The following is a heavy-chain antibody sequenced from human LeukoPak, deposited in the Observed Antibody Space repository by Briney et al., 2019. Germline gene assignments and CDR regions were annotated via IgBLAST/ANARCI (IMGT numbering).Heavy chain of an antibody. D-gene: IGHD2-2*01. Sequence: GGSLRLSCAASGFTVSSNYMSWVRQAPGKGLVWVSRINTDGSGTNYADSVKGRFTISRDNSKNTLYLQMNSLRAEDTAEYYCARLVVTLYYFDYWGQGTLVTVSS. V-gene: IGHV3-74*01. CDR3: ARLVVTLYYFDY. CDR1: GFTVSSNY. J-gene: IGHJ4*02. CDR2: INTDGSGT.